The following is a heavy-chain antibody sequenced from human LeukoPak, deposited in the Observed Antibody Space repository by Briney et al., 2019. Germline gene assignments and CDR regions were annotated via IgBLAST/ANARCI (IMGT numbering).Heavy chain of an antibody. D-gene: IGHD6-19*01. J-gene: IGHJ4*02. CDR2: INAYNGNT. CDR1: GYSFTRYG. V-gene: IGHV1-18*01. CDR3: ARISSGVDY. Sequence: ASVKVSCKASGYSFTRYGVGWVRQAPGQGLEWMGWINAYNGNTNYTQKFQGRVTMTTDTSTSTVYMELRSLKSDDTAVYYCARISSGVDYWGQGTLVTVSS.